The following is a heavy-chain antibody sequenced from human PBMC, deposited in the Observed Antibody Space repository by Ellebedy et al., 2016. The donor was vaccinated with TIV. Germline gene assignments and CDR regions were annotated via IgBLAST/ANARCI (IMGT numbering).Heavy chain of an antibody. J-gene: IGHJ4*02. Sequence: AASVKLSCKASGGTFSSYAIRWVRQAPGKGLEWMGGIIPIFGTANYAQKFQGRVTITADESTSTAYMELSSLRSEDTAVYYCAREENDILTGYSRGDYWGQGTLVTVSS. CDR2: IIPIFGTA. CDR1: GGTFSSYA. CDR3: AREENDILTGYSRGDY. D-gene: IGHD3-9*01. V-gene: IGHV1-69*13.